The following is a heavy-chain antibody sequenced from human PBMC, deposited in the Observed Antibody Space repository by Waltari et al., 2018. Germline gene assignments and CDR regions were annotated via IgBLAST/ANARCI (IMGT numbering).Heavy chain of an antibody. D-gene: IGHD3-16*01. V-gene: IGHV3-48*01. CDR3: ARARKGVSDY. Sequence: EVQLVESGGVLVQPGGSLRLSCAASGFPFSSYSMNWVRQAPGKGLEWVSYISSSSSTIYYADSVKGRFTISRDNAKNSLYLQMNSLRAEDTAVYYCARARKGVSDYWGQGTLVTVSS. CDR1: GFPFSSYS. CDR2: ISSSSSTI. J-gene: IGHJ4*02.